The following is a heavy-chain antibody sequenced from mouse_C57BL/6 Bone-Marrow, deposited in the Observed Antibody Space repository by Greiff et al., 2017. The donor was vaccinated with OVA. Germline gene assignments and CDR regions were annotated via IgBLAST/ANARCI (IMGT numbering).Heavy chain of an antibody. CDR3: ARGHYGNSWFAY. Sequence: DVKLQESGPVLVKPGASVKMSCKASGYTFTDYYMNWVKQSHGKSLEWIGVINPYNGGTSYNQKFKGKATLTVDKSSSTAYMELNSLTSEDSAVYYCARGHYGNSWFAYWGQGTLVTVSA. D-gene: IGHD2-1*01. CDR2: INPYNGGT. J-gene: IGHJ3*01. V-gene: IGHV1-19*01. CDR1: GYTFTDYY.